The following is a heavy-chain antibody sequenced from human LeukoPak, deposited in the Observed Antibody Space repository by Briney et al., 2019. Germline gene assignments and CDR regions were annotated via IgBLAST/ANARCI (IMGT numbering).Heavy chain of an antibody. Sequence: KTGGSLRLSCAASGFTFSSYSMNWVRQAPGKGLEWVSYISSSSNYINYADSVKGRFTLSRDNAKNSLYLQMNSLRAEDTAVYYCARDESLVRGAAFDYWGQGTLVTVSS. CDR1: GFTFSSYS. V-gene: IGHV3-21*01. CDR3: ARDESLVRGAAFDY. J-gene: IGHJ4*02. D-gene: IGHD3-10*01. CDR2: ISSSSNYI.